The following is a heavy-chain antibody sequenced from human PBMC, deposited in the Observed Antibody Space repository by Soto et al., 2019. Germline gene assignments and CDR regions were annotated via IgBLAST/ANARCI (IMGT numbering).Heavy chain of an antibody. V-gene: IGHV3-7*01. CDR3: AGQGANVAD. CDR1: GLTFSDRW. Sequence: VQLVASGGGLVQPGGSLRLSCAGSGLTFSDRWMSWVRQAPGKGLEWVANIKEDGSVINYVDSVKGRFTISRDNANNFLYLQMNRLRVDETAIYYWAGQGANVADWGQGTLVTV. D-gene: IGHD1-1*01. CDR2: IKEDGSVI. J-gene: IGHJ4*02.